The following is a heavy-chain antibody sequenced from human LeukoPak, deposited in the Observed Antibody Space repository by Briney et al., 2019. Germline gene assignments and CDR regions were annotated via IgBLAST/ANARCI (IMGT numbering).Heavy chain of an antibody. Sequence: SETLSLTCAVYGGSFSGYYWSWIRQPPGKGLEWIGEINHSGSTNYNPSLKSRVTISVDTSKNQFSLKLSSVTAADTAVYYCARVCRATVTTIARYYFDYWGQGTLVTVSS. D-gene: IGHD4-11*01. CDR1: GGSFSGYY. V-gene: IGHV4-34*01. CDR3: ARVCRATVTTIARYYFDY. CDR2: INHSGST. J-gene: IGHJ4*02.